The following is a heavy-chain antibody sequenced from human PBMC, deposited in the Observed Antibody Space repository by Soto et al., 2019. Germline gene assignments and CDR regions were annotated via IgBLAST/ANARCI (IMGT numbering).Heavy chain of an antibody. V-gene: IGHV2-5*02. J-gene: IGHJ4*02. CDR2: IYWDDDK. Sequence: VSGPTLVNPTQPLTLTCTFSGFSLSTRGVGVGWIRQPPGKALKWLALIYWDDDKRYSPSLKTRLTITKDTSKNQVVLTMTNMDPVDTATYSCAHIGVSRWFDFWGQGTLVTVSS. CDR3: AHIGVSRWFDF. CDR1: GFSLSTRGVG. D-gene: IGHD6-13*01.